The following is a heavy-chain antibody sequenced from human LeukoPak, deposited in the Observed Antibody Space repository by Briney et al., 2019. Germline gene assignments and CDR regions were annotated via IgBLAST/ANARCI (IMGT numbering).Heavy chain of an antibody. CDR2: ISYDGSNK. D-gene: IGHD3-10*01. CDR1: GFTFSSYA. Sequence: GGSLRLSCAASGFTFSSYAMHWVRQAPGKGLEWVAVISYDGSNKYYADSVKGRFTISRDNSKNTLYLQMNSLRAEDTAVYYCAPRGGFDYWGQGTLVTVSS. V-gene: IGHV3-30*04. CDR3: APRGGFDY. J-gene: IGHJ4*02.